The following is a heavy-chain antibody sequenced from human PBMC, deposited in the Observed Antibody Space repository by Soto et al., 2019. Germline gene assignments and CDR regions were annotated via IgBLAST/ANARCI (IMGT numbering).Heavy chain of an antibody. V-gene: IGHV1-69*12. Sequence: QVQLVQSGAEVKKPGSSVKVSCKASGGTFSSYAISWVRQAPGQGLEWMGGIIPIFGTANYAQKFQGRVTITADEATSTAYMELSSLRSEDTAVYYFARDVVVAAAYYYYGMDVWGQGTTVTGSS. D-gene: IGHD2-15*01. J-gene: IGHJ6*02. CDR2: IIPIFGTA. CDR3: ARDVVVAAAYYYYGMDV. CDR1: GGTFSSYA.